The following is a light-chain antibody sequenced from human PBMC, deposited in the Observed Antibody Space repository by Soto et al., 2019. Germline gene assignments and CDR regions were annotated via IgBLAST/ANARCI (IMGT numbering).Light chain of an antibody. V-gene: IGLV2-8*01. CDR3: SSYGGSNNLL. J-gene: IGLJ2*01. CDR1: SRDVGGYNF. Sequence: QSALTQPPSASGSPGQSVTIYCTGTSRDVGGYNFVSWYQQHPGKVPKLMIYEVNKRPSGVPDRFSGSKSGNTASLTVSGLKAEDEADYYCSSYGGSNNLLFGGGTQLTVL. CDR2: EVN.